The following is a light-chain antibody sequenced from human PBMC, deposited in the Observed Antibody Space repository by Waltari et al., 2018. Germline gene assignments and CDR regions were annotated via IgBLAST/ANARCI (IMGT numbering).Light chain of an antibody. J-gene: IGKJ4*01. Sequence: EIVVTQSPATLSVSLGERATLSCRASQSVRSDFAWYRQKPGQAPRLLIYGASTRATGVSARFSGSGSGTEFTLTITSLQSEDSAVYFCQQYNNWPLTFGGETKVEIK. CDR2: GAS. V-gene: IGKV3-15*01. CDR1: QSVRSD. CDR3: QQYNNWPLT.